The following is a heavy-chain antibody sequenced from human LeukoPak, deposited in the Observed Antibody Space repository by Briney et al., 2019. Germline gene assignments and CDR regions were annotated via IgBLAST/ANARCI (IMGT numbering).Heavy chain of an antibody. V-gene: IGHV3-74*01. Sequence: ETLSLTCTVSGGSISSSSYYWGWVRQAPGKGLVWVSRVNGDGSSTTYADSVKSRFTISRDNVKNTLYLQMNNLRVEDTAVYYCAKSIAVAGAMRDNWFDPWGQGTLVTVSS. CDR1: GGSISSSSYY. CDR2: VNGDGSST. D-gene: IGHD6-19*01. CDR3: AKSIAVAGAMRDNWFDP. J-gene: IGHJ5*02.